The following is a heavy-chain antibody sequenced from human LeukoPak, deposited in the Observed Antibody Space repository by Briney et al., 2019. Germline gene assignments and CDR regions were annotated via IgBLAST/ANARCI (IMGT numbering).Heavy chain of an antibody. CDR1: GYTLTSYW. D-gene: IGHD6-13*01. CDR3: ARRGPMQQLEYFYY. Sequence: GESLKISCKGSGYTLTSYWIGWVRQMPEKGLEWMGIIYPGDSDTRYSPSFQGQVTISADKSISTAYLQWSSLKASDTAMYYCARRGPMQQLEYFYYWGQGTLVTVSS. V-gene: IGHV5-51*01. J-gene: IGHJ4*02. CDR2: IYPGDSDT.